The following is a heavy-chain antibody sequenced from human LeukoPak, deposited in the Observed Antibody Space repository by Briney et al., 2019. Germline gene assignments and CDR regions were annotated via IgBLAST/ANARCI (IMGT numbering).Heavy chain of an antibody. D-gene: IGHD4-17*01. V-gene: IGHV4-4*02. CDR3: ARVSGDYYYYYYMDV. CDR1: GGSISSSNW. Sequence: SGTLSLTCAVSGGSISSSNWWSWVRQPPGKGLEWIGEIYHSGSTNYNPSLKSRVTISVDKSKNQFSLKLSSVTAADTAVYYCARVSGDYYYYYYMDVWGKGTTVTVSS. CDR2: IYHSGST. J-gene: IGHJ6*03.